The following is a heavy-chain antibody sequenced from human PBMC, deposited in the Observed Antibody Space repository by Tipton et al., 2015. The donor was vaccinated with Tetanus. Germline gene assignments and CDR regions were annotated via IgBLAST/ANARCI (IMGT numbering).Heavy chain of an antibody. CDR3: AGSQSWFAFGI. Sequence: TLSLTCAVSGGSFSDFYWSWIRQPPGKGLEWIGNIYSSGSANYNPPLRSRVTISVAASKDRFSLKMISVTPADTAVYYCAGSQSWFAFGIWGQGTIVTVSS. V-gene: IGHV4-59*01. CDR2: IYSSGSA. D-gene: IGHD3-10*01. CDR1: GGSFSDFY. J-gene: IGHJ3*02.